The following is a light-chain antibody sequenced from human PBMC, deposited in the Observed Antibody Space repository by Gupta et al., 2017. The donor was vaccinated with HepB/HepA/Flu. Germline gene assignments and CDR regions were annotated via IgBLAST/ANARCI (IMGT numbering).Light chain of an antibody. CDR3: ATWIDSLTGHVV. V-gene: IGLV1-36*01. Sequence: QSVLTQPPSVSGAPGQRVTISCSGSSSNIGSRSLSWYQQLPGKAPKLLIYFDEILSSGVSDRFSGSKSGTSGSLAISGLQSEDEADYYCATWIDSLTGHVVFGGGTRLTVV. CDR1: SSNIGSRS. J-gene: IGLJ2*01. CDR2: FDE.